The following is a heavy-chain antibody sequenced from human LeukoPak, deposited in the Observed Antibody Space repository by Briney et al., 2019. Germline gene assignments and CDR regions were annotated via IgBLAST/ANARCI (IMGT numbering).Heavy chain of an antibody. V-gene: IGHV3-23*01. J-gene: IGHJ4*02. D-gene: IGHD3-10*01. CDR1: GFTFSSYA. CDR2: ISGSGGIT. CDR3: AKDYGDGSGSYCYFEY. Sequence: GGSLRLSCAASGFTFSSYAMSWVRQAPGKGLEWVSGISGSGGITYYADSVRGRFTISRDNSKNTLYLQMNSLRVEDTAVYYCAKDYGDGSGSYCYFEYWGQGTLVTVSS.